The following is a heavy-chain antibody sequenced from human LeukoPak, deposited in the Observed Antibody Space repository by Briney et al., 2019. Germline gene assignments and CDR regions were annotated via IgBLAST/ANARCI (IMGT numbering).Heavy chain of an antibody. Sequence: GGSLRLSCAASGFIFSRYWMHWVRQAPGKELVWVSRINNDGSITNSADSVKGRFTISRDNAKDMLYLQMDSLRVEDTAIYYCARGPSVLGAIDNWGQGTLVGVSS. V-gene: IGHV3-74*01. CDR2: INNDGSIT. CDR1: GFIFSRYW. J-gene: IGHJ4*02. CDR3: ARGPSVLGAIDN. D-gene: IGHD3-10*01.